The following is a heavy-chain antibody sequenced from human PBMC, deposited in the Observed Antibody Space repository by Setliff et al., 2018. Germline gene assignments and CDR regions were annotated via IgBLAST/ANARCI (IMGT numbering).Heavy chain of an antibody. D-gene: IGHD6-19*01. J-gene: IGHJ4*02. V-gene: IGHV4-34*11. CDR2: VYYSGTT. CDR3: ARSGYRSGWSNY. Sequence: SETLSLTCAVYGGSFSGYYWSWIRQPPGKGLEWIGYVYYSGTTNYNPSLKSRVTISVDTSKNQFSLNLTSVTAADTAVYYCARSGYRSGWSNYWGQGMLVTVS. CDR1: GGSFSGYY.